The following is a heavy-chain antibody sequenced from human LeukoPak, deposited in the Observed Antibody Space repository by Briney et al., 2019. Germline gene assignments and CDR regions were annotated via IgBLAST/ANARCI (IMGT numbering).Heavy chain of an antibody. V-gene: IGHV7-4-1*02. CDR3: ARALDSLGGLSLPDS. D-gene: IGHD3-16*01. Sequence: GASVKVSCKASGYSLTNYAMNWVRQAPGQGLEFMGWIHPRTGNPAYAQGFSGRFVFSLDTSVTTTYLQISDLKAEDTAVYFCARALDSLGGLSLPDSWGQGTLVTVSS. CDR2: IHPRTGNP. J-gene: IGHJ5*01. CDR1: GYSLTNYA.